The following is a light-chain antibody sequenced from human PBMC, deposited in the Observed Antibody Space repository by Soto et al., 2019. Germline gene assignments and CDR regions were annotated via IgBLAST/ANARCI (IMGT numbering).Light chain of an antibody. CDR2: DAS. Sequence: EFVLTQSPGTLSLSPGERATLSCRASQTVRNNYLAWYQQKPGQAPRLLIYDASSRATGIPGRFSGGGSETDFTLIISRLEPEDFAVYYCQQYGNSFTFGQGTRLEIK. CDR1: QTVRNNY. CDR3: QQYGNSFT. J-gene: IGKJ5*01. V-gene: IGKV3-20*01.